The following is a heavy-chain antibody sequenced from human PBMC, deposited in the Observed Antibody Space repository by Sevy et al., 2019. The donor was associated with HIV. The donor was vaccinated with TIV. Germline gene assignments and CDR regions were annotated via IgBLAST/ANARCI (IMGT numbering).Heavy chain of an antibody. D-gene: IGHD4-17*01. CDR1: GFTFSGYA. V-gene: IGHV3-30*18. J-gene: IGHJ4*02. CDR3: AKPLRAPTVATVFDY. CDR2: ISYDGRNK. Sequence: GGSLRLSCAASGFTFSGYAMHWVRQAPGKGLEWMTGISYDGRNKYYADSVRGRFTISRDNSKNTLYLQMSSLRAEDTALYYCAKPLRAPTVATVFDYWGQGTLVTVSS.